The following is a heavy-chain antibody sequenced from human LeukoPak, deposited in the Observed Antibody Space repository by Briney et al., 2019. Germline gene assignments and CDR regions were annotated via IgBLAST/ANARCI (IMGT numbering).Heavy chain of an antibody. D-gene: IGHD6-13*01. J-gene: IGHJ3*02. CDR3: ANMQLVKGVFEI. Sequence: GGSLRLSCAASGFTFSSFAMSWVRHAPGKGLDWVSSISGGSENTYSADSAKGGFTISRDNSKSSVDLDLNSLTADDTAVYYCANMQLVKGVFEIWGQGTRVTVS. V-gene: IGHV3-23*01. CDR1: GFTFSSFA. CDR2: ISGGSENT.